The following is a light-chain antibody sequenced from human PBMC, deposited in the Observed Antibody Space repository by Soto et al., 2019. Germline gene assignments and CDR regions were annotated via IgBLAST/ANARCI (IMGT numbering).Light chain of an antibody. J-gene: IGKJ5*01. CDR2: LGS. V-gene: IGKV2-28*01. Sequence: DIVMTQSPLSLPVTPGEPASISCRSGQSLLHTNGYNYLDWYLQRPGQSPQLLIYLGSNRASGVPDRFSGSGSGTDFTLKITRVEAEDVGVYYCMQALRTPVTFGQGTRLEIK. CDR1: QSLLHTNGYNY. CDR3: MQALRTPVT.